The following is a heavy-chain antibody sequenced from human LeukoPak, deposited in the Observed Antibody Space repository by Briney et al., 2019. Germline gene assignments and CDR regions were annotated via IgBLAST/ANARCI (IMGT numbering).Heavy chain of an antibody. CDR3: ARHGTIFGVVVDY. CDR2: IYYSGNT. V-gene: IGHV4-39*01. CDR1: GGSISSISYN. J-gene: IGHJ4*02. Sequence: SETLSLTCTVSGGSISSISYNWDWIRQPPEKGLEWIASIYYSGNTHYNPSLKSRVTISVDTSKNQFSLKLSSVTAADTAVYYCARHGTIFGVVVDYWGQGTLVTVSS. D-gene: IGHD3-3*01.